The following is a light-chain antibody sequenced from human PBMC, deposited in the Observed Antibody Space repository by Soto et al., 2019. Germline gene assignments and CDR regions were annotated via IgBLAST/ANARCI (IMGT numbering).Light chain of an antibody. CDR2: ATS. Sequence: DVQMTQSPSSLSAFVGDRVTITCRASQGIAPYLAWFQQKPGKVPKLLIYATSTLQSGVLSRFSGSGSGTDFTLTINSLQPEDVGTYYCQKYNSAPLTFGVGTQVEIK. CDR3: QKYNSAPLT. J-gene: IGKJ4*01. V-gene: IGKV1-27*01. CDR1: QGIAPY.